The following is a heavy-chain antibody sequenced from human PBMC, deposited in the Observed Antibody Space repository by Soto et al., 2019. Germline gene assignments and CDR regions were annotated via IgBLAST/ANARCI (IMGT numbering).Heavy chain of an antibody. V-gene: IGHV3-33*01. Sequence: QGQLVESGGGVVQPGRSLRLSCVASGFTLSNYAMHWVRQAPGKGLEWVAVIWYDGTNNFYADSVMGRFTISRDNSANTLYLQMDNLRAKDTALSYWASPRNSGRYYVAVGFYEMEVWGQGTTVIGSS. D-gene: IGHD1-26*01. CDR3: ASPRNSGRYYVAVGFYEMEV. CDR2: IWYDGTNN. J-gene: IGHJ6*02. CDR1: GFTLSNYA.